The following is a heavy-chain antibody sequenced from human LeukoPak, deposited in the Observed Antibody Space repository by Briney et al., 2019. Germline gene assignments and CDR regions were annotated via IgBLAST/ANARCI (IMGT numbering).Heavy chain of an antibody. Sequence: GGSLRLSCAASGFTVSSNYMSWVRQAPGKGLEWVSVIYSGGSTYYADSVRGRFTISRDNSKNTLYLQMSSLRGEDTAVYYCAKGFSRDWYDWGQGTLVTVSS. D-gene: IGHD6-19*01. CDR3: AKGFSRDWYD. CDR1: GFTVSSNY. CDR2: IYSGGST. V-gene: IGHV3-53*01. J-gene: IGHJ4*02.